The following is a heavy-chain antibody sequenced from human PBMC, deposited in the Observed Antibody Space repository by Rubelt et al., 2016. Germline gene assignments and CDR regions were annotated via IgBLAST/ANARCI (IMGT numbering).Heavy chain of an antibody. Sequence: QVQLQESGPGLVKPSETLSLTCTVSGGSISNYYWSWIRQPPGKGLEWIGYISYSGSTNYNPSLKSRLTISVDTSKNQFALKLSSVTAADTAVYYCARASGSYQANGWYFDLWGRGALVTVSS. V-gene: IGHV4-59*08. J-gene: IGHJ2*01. CDR2: ISYSGST. D-gene: IGHD1-26*01. CDR1: GGSISNYY. CDR3: ARASGSYQANGWYFDL.